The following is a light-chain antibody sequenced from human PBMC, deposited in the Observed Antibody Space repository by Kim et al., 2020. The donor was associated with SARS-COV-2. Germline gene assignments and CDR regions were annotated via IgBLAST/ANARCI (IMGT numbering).Light chain of an antibody. Sequence: PGERATLSCRASQSVSSYLAWYQQKPGQAPRLLIYDASNRATGIPARFSGSGSGTDFTLTISSLEPEDFAVYYCQQRSNWPRFTFGPGTKVDIK. CDR3: QQRSNWPRFT. V-gene: IGKV3-11*01. J-gene: IGKJ3*01. CDR2: DAS. CDR1: QSVSSY.